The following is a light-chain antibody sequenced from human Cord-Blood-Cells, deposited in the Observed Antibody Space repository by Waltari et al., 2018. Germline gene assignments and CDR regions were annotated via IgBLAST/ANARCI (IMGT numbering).Light chain of an antibody. CDR3: QSYDSSLSGSV. J-gene: IGLJ3*02. V-gene: IGLV1-40*01. CDR1: SSNIGAGYD. Sequence: QSVLTQPPSVSGAPGQRVTLSRTGSSSNIGAGYDVHWYQQLPGTAPNLLIYGNSNRPSGVPDRFSGSKSGTSASLAITGLQAEDEADYYCQSYDSSLSGSVFGGGTKLTVL. CDR2: GNS.